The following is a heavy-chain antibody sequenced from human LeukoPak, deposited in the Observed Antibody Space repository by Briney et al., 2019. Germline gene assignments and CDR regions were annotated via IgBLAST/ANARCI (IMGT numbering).Heavy chain of an antibody. V-gene: IGHV3-64D*06. CDR1: GFSFSSYA. CDR3: VKGGNSGWWYFDY. D-gene: IGHD6-19*01. Sequence: SGGSLRLSCSASGFSFSSYAMHWVRQAPGKGLEYVSAISSNGGTTYYADSVKGRFTISRDNSKNTLYLQMSSLRAEDTAVYYCVKGGNSGWWYFDYWGQGTLVTVSS. J-gene: IGHJ4*02. CDR2: ISSNGGTT.